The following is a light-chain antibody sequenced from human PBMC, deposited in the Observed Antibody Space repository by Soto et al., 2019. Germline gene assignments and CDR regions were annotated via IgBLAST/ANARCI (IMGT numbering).Light chain of an antibody. CDR1: QSVSTN. J-gene: IGKJ2*01. Sequence: EIVMTQSPATLSVSPGERATLSCRASQSVSTNLVWYQQKPGQAPRLLIYATSTRATGIPARFSGSGSGTEFTLTISSLESEDSAVYYCQQYNYWPPFTFGQGT. CDR2: ATS. V-gene: IGKV3D-15*01. CDR3: QQYNYWPPFT.